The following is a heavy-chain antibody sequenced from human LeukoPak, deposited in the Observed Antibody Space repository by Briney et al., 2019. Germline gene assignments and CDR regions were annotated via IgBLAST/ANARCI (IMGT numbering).Heavy chain of an antibody. CDR1: GYTFTGYY. J-gene: IGHJ3*02. Sequence: ASVNVSCKASGYTFTGYYMHWVRQAPGQGLEWMGWINPNSGGTNYAQNFQGRVTMTRDTSISTAYMELSRLRSDDTAVYYRAPGYCSSTSCLDAFDIWGQGTMVTVSS. V-gene: IGHV1-2*02. D-gene: IGHD2-2*01. CDR2: INPNSGGT. CDR3: APGYCSSTSCLDAFDI.